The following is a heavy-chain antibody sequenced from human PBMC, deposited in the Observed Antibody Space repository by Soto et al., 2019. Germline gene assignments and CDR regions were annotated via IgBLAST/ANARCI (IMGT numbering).Heavy chain of an antibody. V-gene: IGHV4-38-2*01. J-gene: IGHJ5*02. CDR1: GYSISSGYY. CDR3: ARVLAGPNWFDP. CDR2: IYHSGST. Sequence: SETLSLTCAVSGYSISSGYYWGWIRQPPGKGLEWIGSIYHSGSTYYNPSLKSRVAISVDTSKNQFSLKLSSVTAADTAVYYCARVLAGPNWFDPWGQGTLVTVSS.